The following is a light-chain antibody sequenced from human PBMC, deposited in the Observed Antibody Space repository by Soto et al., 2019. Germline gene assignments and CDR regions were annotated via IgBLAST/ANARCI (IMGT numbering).Light chain of an antibody. CDR3: AAWDDSLNGRV. Sequence: QSVLTQPPSASGTPGQRVTISCSGSSSNIGSNTLNWYRQLPGTAPKLLIYRGDQRPSGVPDRFSGSKSGTSASLAISGLQSEDEAEYYCAAWDDSLNGRVFGTGTKVTV. V-gene: IGLV1-44*01. CDR2: RGD. J-gene: IGLJ1*01. CDR1: SSNIGSNT.